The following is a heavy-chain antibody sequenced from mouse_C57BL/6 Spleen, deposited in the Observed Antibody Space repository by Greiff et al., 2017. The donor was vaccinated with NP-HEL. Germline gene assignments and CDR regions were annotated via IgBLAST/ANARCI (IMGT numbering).Heavy chain of an antibody. CDR1: GFTFNTYA. CDR2: IRRKSSNYAT. J-gene: IGHJ2*01. V-gene: IGHV10-3*01. Sequence: EVKLVESGGGLVQPKGSLKLSCAASGFTFNTYAMHWVRQAPGKGLEWIARIRRKSSNYATYYAVTVKDRFTISRDDSQSMLYLQMNSLKTEDTAVYYCVRDRPYDYVFDYWGQGTTLTVSS. CDR3: VRDRPYDYVFDY. D-gene: IGHD2-4*01.